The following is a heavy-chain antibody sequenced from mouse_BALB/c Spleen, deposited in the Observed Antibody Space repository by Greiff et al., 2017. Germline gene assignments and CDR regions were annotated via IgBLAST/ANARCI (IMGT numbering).Heavy chain of an antibody. Sequence: QVQLQQPGAELVKPGTSVKLSCKASGYNFTSYWINWVKLRPGQGLEWIGDIYPGSGSTNYNEKFKSKATLTVDTSSSTAYMQLSSLASEDSALYYCARQLGLRAMDYWGQGTSVTVSS. J-gene: IGHJ4*01. CDR2: IYPGSGST. D-gene: IGHD3-1*01. CDR3: ARQLGLRAMDY. V-gene: IGHV1-55*01. CDR1: GYNFTSYW.